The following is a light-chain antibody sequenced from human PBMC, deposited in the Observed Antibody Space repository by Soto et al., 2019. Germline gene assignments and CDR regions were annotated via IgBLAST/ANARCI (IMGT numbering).Light chain of an antibody. CDR3: PQYGSSGT. J-gene: IGKJ1*01. V-gene: IGKV3-20*01. Sequence: EIVLTQYPGTLSLSPGERYTLSCMASQSVSNNYLAWYQQKPGQAPRLLIYCASNRATGIPDRFSGSGSGTDFTLTISRLEPEDFAVYYCPQYGSSGTVGQGTKVEIK. CDR1: QSVSNNY. CDR2: CAS.